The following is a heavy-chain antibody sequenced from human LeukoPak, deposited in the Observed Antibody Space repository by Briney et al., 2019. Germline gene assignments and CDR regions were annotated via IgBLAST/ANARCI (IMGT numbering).Heavy chain of an antibody. J-gene: IGHJ4*02. V-gene: IGHV1-69*01. CDR1: GGTFSSYA. CDR3: ARVGLRELLGYFDY. CDR2: IIPIFGTA. Sequence: SSVKVSCKASGGTFSSYAISWVRQAPGQGLEWMGGIIPIFGTANYARKFQGRVTITADESTSTAYMELSSLRSEDTAVYYCARVGLRELLGYFDYWGQGTLVTVSS. D-gene: IGHD1-26*01.